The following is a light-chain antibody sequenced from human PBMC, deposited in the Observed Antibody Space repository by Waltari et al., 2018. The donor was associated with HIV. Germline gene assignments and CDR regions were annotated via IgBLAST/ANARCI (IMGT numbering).Light chain of an antibody. V-gene: IGKV3-15*01. J-gene: IGKJ2*01. CDR1: QSVNSQ. CDR3: QQYDNWPYT. Sequence: VMTQSPATLPVSPGERVTLSCRASQSVNSQLAWYQQKAGQAPRLLIHGASSRAPGIPARFSGSGSGTDFSLTISSLKSEDFAIYYCQQYDNWPYTFGQGTKLDI. CDR2: GAS.